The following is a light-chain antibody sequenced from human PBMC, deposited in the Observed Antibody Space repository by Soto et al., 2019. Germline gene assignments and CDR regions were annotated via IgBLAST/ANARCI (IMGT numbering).Light chain of an antibody. CDR3: QQYDTWSVT. J-gene: IGKJ4*02. CDR2: GAS. V-gene: IGKV3-15*01. Sequence: DIEMTQSPSTLSGSAGERATLSCRASQSVSGRLAWYQQKPGEAPRLLIYGASAWPPGIPARFSGSGSGTKFTLTITSLQPDDFAAYYCQQYDTWSVTFGRGTKVDIK. CDR1: QSVSGR.